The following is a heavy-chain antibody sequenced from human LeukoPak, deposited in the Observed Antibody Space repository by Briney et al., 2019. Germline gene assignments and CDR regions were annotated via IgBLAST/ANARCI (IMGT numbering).Heavy chain of an antibody. CDR1: GGSISSSSYY. V-gene: IGHV3-21*04. CDR2: ISSSSSYI. Sequence: ETLSLTCTVSGGSISSSSYYWSWIRQPPGKGLEWVSSISSSSSYIYYADSVKGRFTISRDNAKNSLYLQMNSLRAEDTAVYYCAKDRNDYSNYVDHWGQGTLVTVSS. CDR3: AKDRNDYSNYVDH. D-gene: IGHD4-11*01. J-gene: IGHJ4*02.